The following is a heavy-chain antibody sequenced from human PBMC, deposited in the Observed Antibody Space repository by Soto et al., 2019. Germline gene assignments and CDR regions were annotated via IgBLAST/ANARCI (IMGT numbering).Heavy chain of an antibody. CDR2: INPNSGGT. J-gene: IGHJ3*02. V-gene: IGHV1-2*04. CDR3: ARGPPVWQLAYDAFDI. D-gene: IGHD6-6*01. Sequence: ASLKVSCQASGYTCTGYYMHWVRQAPGQGLEWMGWINPNSGGTNYAQKFQGWVTMTRDTSISTAYMELSRLRSDDTAVYYCARGPPVWQLAYDAFDIWGQGTMVTVSS. CDR1: GYTCTGYY.